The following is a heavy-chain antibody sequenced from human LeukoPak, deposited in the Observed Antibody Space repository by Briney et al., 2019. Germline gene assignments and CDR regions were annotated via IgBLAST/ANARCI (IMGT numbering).Heavy chain of an antibody. CDR2: IIPILGIA. D-gene: IGHD6-19*01. V-gene: IGHV1-69*04. J-gene: IGHJ6*02. CDR1: GGTFSSYA. Sequence: SVKVSCKASGGTFSSYAISWVRRAPGQGLEWMGRIIPILGIANYAQKFQGRVTITADKSTSTAYMELSSLRSEDTAVYYCARTYSSGWYGDYYYGMDVWGQGTTVTVSS. CDR3: ARTYSSGWYGDYYYGMDV.